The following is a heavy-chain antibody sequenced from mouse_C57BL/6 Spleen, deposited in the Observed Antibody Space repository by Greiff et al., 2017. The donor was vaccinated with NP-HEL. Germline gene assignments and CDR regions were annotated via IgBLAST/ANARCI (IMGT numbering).Heavy chain of an antibody. CDR2: IDPSDSYT. CDR3: ARRGNWEDYFDY. V-gene: IGHV1-69*01. J-gene: IGHJ2*01. Sequence: QVQLKQPGAELVMPGASVKLSCKASGYTFTSYWMHWVKQRPGQGLEWIGEIDPSDSYTNYNQKFKGKSTLTVDKSSSTAYMQLSSLTSEDSAVYYCARRGNWEDYFDYWGQGTTLTVSS. CDR1: GYTFTSYW. D-gene: IGHD4-1*01.